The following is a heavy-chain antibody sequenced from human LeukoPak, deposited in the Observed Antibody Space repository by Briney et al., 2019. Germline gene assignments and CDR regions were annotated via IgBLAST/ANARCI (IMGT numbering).Heavy chain of an antibody. CDR3: ARVLAWFGNFDP. J-gene: IGHJ5*02. D-gene: IGHD3-10*01. CDR1: GGSISSYY. Sequence: SETLSLTCTVSGGSISSYYWSWIRQPAGEGLEWIGRIYTSGSTNYNPSLKSRVTMSVDTSKNQFSLKLSSVTAADTAVYYCARVLAWFGNFDPWGQGTLVTVSS. CDR2: IYTSGST. V-gene: IGHV4-4*07.